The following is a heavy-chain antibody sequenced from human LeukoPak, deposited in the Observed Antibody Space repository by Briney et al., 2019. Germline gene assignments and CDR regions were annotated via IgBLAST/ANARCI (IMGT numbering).Heavy chain of an antibody. CDR2: IYSGGST. D-gene: IGHD2-2*01. Sequence: GGSLRLSCAVSGFTVSSNYMNWVRQAPGKGLEWVSIIYSGGSTYYADSVKGRFTISRDNSKNTLYLQMDTLRAEDTAVYYCARYCTSTSCYGQNSYYGLDVWGQGTTVTVSS. V-gene: IGHV3-53*01. J-gene: IGHJ6*02. CDR1: GFTVSSNY. CDR3: ARYCTSTSCYGQNSYYGLDV.